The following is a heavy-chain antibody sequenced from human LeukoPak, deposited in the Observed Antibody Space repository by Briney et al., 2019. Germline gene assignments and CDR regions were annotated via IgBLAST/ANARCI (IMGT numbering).Heavy chain of an antibody. CDR2: INHSGST. CDR3: ARHNIVVVTAIRWAGWFDP. V-gene: IGHV4-34*01. J-gene: IGHJ5*02. D-gene: IGHD2-21*02. CDR1: GGSFSGYY. Sequence: SETLSLTCAVYGGSFSGYYWSWIRQPPGKRLEWIGEINHSGSTNYNPSLKSRVTISVDTSKNQFSLKLSSVTAADTAVYYCARHNIVVVTAIRWAGWFDPWGQGTLVTVSS.